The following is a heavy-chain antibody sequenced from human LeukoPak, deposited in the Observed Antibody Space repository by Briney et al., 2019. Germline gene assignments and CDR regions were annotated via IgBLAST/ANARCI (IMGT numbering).Heavy chain of an antibody. Sequence: ASVKVSCKASGGTFSSYAISWVRQAPGQGLEWMGRIIPILGIANYARKFQGRVTITADKSTSTAYMELSSLRSEDTAVYYCARRVVPTTIEDYFDYWGQGTLVTVSS. J-gene: IGHJ4*02. D-gene: IGHD2-2*01. CDR1: GGTFSSYA. V-gene: IGHV1-69*04. CDR3: ARRVVPTTIEDYFDY. CDR2: IIPILGIA.